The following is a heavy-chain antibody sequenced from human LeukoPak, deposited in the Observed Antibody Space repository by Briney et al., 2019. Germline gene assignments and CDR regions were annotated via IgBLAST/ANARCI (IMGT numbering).Heavy chain of an antibody. J-gene: IGHJ5*01. V-gene: IGHV3-15*01. CDR3: IRDLDWFDS. CDR1: GYTFVDAW. Sequence: GGSLRLSCAGSGYTFVDAWMNWVRQAPGKGLEWVGRIKSKTDGETTDYAAPVKGRFTISRQDSKNALFLQMSSLKTEDTAVYYCIRDLDWFDSWGQGTLVTVSS. CDR2: IKSKTDGETT.